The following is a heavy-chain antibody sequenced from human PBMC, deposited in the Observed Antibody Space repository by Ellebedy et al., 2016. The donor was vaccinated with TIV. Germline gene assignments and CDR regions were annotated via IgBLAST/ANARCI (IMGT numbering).Heavy chain of an antibody. J-gene: IGHJ3*02. CDR3: ARVTGGLGGAFDI. CDR1: GFTFSTYS. CDR2: ISSSSSFI. D-gene: IGHD2-8*02. Sequence: GESLKISCAASGFTFSTYSVNWVRQAPGKGLEWVSCISSSSSFIYYADSVRDRFTVSRDNAKNSLYLQMNSLRAEDTAVYYCARVTGGLGGAFDIWGQGTMVTVSS. V-gene: IGHV3-21*01.